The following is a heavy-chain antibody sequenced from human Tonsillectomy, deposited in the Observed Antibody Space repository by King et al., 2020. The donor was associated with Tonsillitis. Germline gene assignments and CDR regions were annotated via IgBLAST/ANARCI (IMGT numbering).Heavy chain of an antibody. V-gene: IGHV1-69*01. CDR2: IIPIFGTA. Sequence: VQLVQSGAEVKKPGSSVKVSCKASGGTFSSYAISWVRQAPGQGLEWMGGIIPIFGTANYAQKFQGRVTITADESTSTAYMELSSLRSEDTAVYYCARDLPDGSSTSCYHSWFDSWGQGALVTVSS. CDR1: GGTFSSYA. CDR3: ARDLPDGSSTSCYHSWFDS. J-gene: IGHJ5*01. D-gene: IGHD2-2*01.